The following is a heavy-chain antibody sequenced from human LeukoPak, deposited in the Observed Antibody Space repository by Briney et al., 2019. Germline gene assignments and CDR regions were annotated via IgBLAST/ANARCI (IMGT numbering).Heavy chain of an antibody. J-gene: IGHJ6*03. V-gene: IGHV3-43D*03. Sequence: EGSLRLSCAASGFTFDDYAMHWVRQAPGKGLEWVSLISWDGGSTYYADSVKGRFTISRDNSKNSLYLQMNSLRAEDTALYYCAKDSVKRSYYYYYMDVWGKGTTVTVSS. CDR2: ISWDGGST. CDR1: GFTFDDYA. CDR3: AKDSVKRSYYYYYMDV.